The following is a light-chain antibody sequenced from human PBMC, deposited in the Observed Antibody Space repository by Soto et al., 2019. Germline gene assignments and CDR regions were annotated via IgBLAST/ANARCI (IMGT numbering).Light chain of an antibody. Sequence: DIQMTQSPSTLSASVGDRVTITCRASQSISSWLAWYQQKPGKAPKPLIYDASSLESGVPSRFSGSVSGTEFTLTISRRQPDDFATYYCQQYNRFYTFGQGTKLEI. CDR1: QSISSW. V-gene: IGKV1-5*01. J-gene: IGKJ2*01. CDR2: DAS. CDR3: QQYNRFYT.